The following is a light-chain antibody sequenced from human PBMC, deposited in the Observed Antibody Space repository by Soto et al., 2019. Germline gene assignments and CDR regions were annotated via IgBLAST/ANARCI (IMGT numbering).Light chain of an antibody. CDR2: DVS. J-gene: IGLJ1*01. V-gene: IGLV2-14*03. CDR3: SSYTTSNTYV. CDR1: SSDVGGYNY. Sequence: SVLTQPASVSGSPGQSIAISCTGTSSDVGGYNYVSWYQQHPGKGPKLMIYDVSNRPSGVSDRFSGSKSGNTASLTISGLQAEDEADYYCSSYTTSNTYVFGTGTKLTVL.